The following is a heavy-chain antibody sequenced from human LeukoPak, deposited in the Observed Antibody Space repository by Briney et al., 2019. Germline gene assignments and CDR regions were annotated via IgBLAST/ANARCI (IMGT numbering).Heavy chain of an antibody. CDR1: GGSISSSSYY. V-gene: IGHV4-39*01. CDR2: IYYSRST. J-gene: IGHJ5*02. D-gene: IGHD1-7*01. Sequence: SETLSLTCTVPGGSISSSSYYWGWIPQPSGKGLELLGSIYYSRSTYYNPSRKSRVTISVDTSKTQFSLKLSSVTAADTAVYYCARHFRNYVYWFDPWGQGTLVTVSS. CDR3: ARHFRNYVYWFDP.